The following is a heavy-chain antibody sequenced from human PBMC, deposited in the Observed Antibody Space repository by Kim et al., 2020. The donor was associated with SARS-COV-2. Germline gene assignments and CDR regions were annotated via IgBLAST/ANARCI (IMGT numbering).Heavy chain of an antibody. J-gene: IGHJ4*02. CDR3: ARGGYIVATAPLDY. D-gene: IGHD5-12*01. V-gene: IGHV4-59*09. Sequence: NPSLKSRGTISVDTSKNQFSLKLSSVTAADTAVYYCARGGYIVATAPLDYWGQGTLVTVSS.